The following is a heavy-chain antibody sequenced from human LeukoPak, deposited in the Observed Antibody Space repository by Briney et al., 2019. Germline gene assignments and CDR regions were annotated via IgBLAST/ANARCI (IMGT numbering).Heavy chain of an antibody. D-gene: IGHD3-3*01. CDR2: ISASGGST. Sequence: GGSLRLSCAASGFTFSSYAMSWVRQAPGKGLEWVSTISASGGSTYYADSVKGRFTLSRDNSKNTLYLQMDSLTAEDTAVYYCAKDRYYDFWSGSSGGFDPWGQGTLVTVSS. CDR1: GFTFSSYA. J-gene: IGHJ5*02. CDR3: AKDRYYDFWSGSSGGFDP. V-gene: IGHV3-23*01.